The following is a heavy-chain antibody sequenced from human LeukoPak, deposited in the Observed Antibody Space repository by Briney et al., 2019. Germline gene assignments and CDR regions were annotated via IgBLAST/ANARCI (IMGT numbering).Heavy chain of an antibody. Sequence: GGSLRLSCAASGFTFSNAWMNWVRQAPGKGLEWVGRIKSKTDGGTTDYAAPVKGRFTISRDDSKNTLCLQLNSLKTEDTAVYYCTTRIMITFGGVIVPSPFDYWGQGTLVTVST. CDR2: IKSKTDGGTT. V-gene: IGHV3-15*01. CDR3: TTRIMITFGGVIVPSPFDY. D-gene: IGHD3-16*02. J-gene: IGHJ4*02. CDR1: GFTFSNAW.